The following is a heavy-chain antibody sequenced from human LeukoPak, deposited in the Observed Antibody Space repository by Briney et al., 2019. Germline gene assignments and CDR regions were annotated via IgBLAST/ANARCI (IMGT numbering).Heavy chain of an antibody. CDR1: GFTFTNHA. CDR3: AREGRVSGYDFDC. CDR2: LSDRGAST. V-gene: IGHV3-23*01. D-gene: IGHD5-12*01. Sequence: GGSLRLSCAASGFTFTNHAMAWVRLAPGKGLEWVSTLSDRGASTYYADSVKGRFTISRDNAKNTLYLQMNSLRVEDTAVYYCAREGRVSGYDFDCWGQGTLVTVSS. J-gene: IGHJ4*02.